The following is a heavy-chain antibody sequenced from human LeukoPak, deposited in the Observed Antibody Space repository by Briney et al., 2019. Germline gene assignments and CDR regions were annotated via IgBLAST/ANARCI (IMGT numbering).Heavy chain of an antibody. Sequence: GGSLGLSCTASGFTFGDYAMSWFRQAPGKGLEWVGFIRSKAYGGTTEYAASVKGRFTISRDDSKSIAYLQMNSLKTEDTAVYYCTRAGYSSSRPYYFDYWGQGTLVTVSS. D-gene: IGHD6-6*01. V-gene: IGHV3-49*03. CDR2: IRSKAYGGTT. CDR1: GFTFGDYA. CDR3: TRAGYSSSRPYYFDY. J-gene: IGHJ4*02.